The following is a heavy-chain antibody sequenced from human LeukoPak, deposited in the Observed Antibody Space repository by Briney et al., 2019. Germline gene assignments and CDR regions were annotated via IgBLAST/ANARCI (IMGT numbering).Heavy chain of an antibody. CDR2: IYYSGST. CDR1: GGSISSYY. D-gene: IGHD3-22*01. CDR3: ARVGRAYYYDSSGYLDY. J-gene: IGHJ4*02. V-gene: IGHV4-59*01. Sequence: SETLSLTCTVSGGSISSYYWSWIRQPPGKGLEWIGYIYYSGSTNYNPSLMSRVTISVDTSKNQFSLKLSSVTAADTAVYYCARVGRAYYYDSSGYLDYWGQGTLVTVSS.